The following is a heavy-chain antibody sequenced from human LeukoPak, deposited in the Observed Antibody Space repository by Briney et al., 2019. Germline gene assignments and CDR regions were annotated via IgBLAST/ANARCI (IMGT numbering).Heavy chain of an antibody. Sequence: GGSLRLSCAASGFTFDDYGMSWVRHAPGKGLEWVSGINWNGGSTGYADSVKGRFTISRDNAKNSLYLQMNSLGAEDTAVYYWAELGITMIGGVWGKGTTVTISS. V-gene: IGHV3-20*04. CDR2: INWNGGST. D-gene: IGHD3-10*02. J-gene: IGHJ6*04. CDR1: GFTFDDYG. CDR3: AELGITMIGGV.